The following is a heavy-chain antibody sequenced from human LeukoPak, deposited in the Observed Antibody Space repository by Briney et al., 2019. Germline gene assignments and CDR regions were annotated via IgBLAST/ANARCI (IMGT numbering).Heavy chain of an antibody. CDR1: GGTFSSYA. CDR3: ASPNYYGSGSYFDY. CDR2: IIPIFGTA. Sequence: SVKVSCKASGGTFSSYAISWVRQAPGQGLEWMGGIIPIFGTANYAQKFQGRVTITADKSTSTAYMELSSLRSEDTAVYYCASPNYYGSGSYFDYWGQGTLVTVSS. D-gene: IGHD3-10*01. J-gene: IGHJ4*02. V-gene: IGHV1-69*06.